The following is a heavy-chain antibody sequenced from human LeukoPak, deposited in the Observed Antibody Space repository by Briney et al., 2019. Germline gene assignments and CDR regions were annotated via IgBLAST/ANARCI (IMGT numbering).Heavy chain of an antibody. V-gene: IGHV3-23*01. CDR1: GFTFSSYA. CDR3: ANLPGSSGYYPDFDY. Sequence: GGSLRLSCAASGFTFSSYAIHWVRQAPGKGLEWVSAISGSGDSTYYADSVKGRFTISRDNSKNTLYLQMNSLRAEDTAVYYCANLPGSSGYYPDFDYWGQGTLVTVSS. D-gene: IGHD3-22*01. J-gene: IGHJ4*02. CDR2: ISGSGDST.